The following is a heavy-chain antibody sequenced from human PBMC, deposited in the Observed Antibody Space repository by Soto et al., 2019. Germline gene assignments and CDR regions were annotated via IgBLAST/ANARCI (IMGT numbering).Heavy chain of an antibody. D-gene: IGHD3-10*01. V-gene: IGHV4-28*01. J-gene: IGHJ6*02. CDR3: ARINPGAGHYYDMDV. CDR2: IYSSGST. CDR1: GYSISSSNW. Sequence: QVQLQESGPGLVKPSDTLSLTCAVSGYSISSSNWWGWIRQPPGKGLEWIGYIYSSGSTYYNPSLKSRVTMSVDTSKNQFSLKLSSVTAVDTAVYYCARINPGAGHYYDMDVWGQGTTVTVSS.